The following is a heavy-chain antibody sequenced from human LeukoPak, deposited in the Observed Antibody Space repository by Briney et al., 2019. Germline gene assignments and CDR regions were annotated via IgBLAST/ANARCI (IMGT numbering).Heavy chain of an antibody. CDR2: IYTTGST. V-gene: IGHV4-61*09. CDR3: ARSRQASGLFNS. J-gene: IGHJ5*01. Sequence: PSQTLSLTCTVSGGSISSGSYFWTWIRQPAGKGLKWIGHIYTTGSTNYNPSLKSRFTISVDRPKNQFFLNVTSLTAADTAVYYCARSRQASGLFNSWGQGTLVVVSS. CDR1: GGSISSGSYF. D-gene: IGHD3-10*01.